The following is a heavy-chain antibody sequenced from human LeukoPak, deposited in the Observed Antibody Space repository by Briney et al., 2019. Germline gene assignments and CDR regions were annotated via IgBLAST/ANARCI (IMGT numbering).Heavy chain of an antibody. CDR3: AREGGGALDY. J-gene: IGHJ4*02. CDR2: IWCDGSNK. Sequence: GGSLRLSCAASGFTFSSYGIHWVRQAPGKGLEWVTLIWCDGSNKYYADSVKGRFTISRDNSKNTVYLQMNSLRAEDTAVYYCAREGGGALDYWDQGTLITVSS. V-gene: IGHV3-33*01. D-gene: IGHD3-10*01. CDR1: GFTFSSYG.